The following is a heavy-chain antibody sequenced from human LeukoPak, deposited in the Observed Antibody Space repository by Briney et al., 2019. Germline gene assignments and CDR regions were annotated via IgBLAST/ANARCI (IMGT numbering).Heavy chain of an antibody. Sequence: GRSLRLSCAASGFTFSCYGMHWVRQAPGKGLEWVAVISYDGSNKYYADSVKGRFTISRDNSKNTLYLQMNSLRAEDTAVYYCAKVLYNWNGEDAFDIWGQGTMVTVSS. D-gene: IGHD1-1*01. CDR3: AKVLYNWNGEDAFDI. J-gene: IGHJ3*02. V-gene: IGHV3-30*18. CDR2: ISYDGSNK. CDR1: GFTFSCYG.